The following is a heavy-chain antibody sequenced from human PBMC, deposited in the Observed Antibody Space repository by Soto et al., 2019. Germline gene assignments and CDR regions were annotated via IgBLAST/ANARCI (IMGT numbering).Heavy chain of an antibody. CDR2: ISSSSSYI. V-gene: IGHV3-21*01. D-gene: IGHD6-6*01. CDR3: ASCGGSSSPYYYYGMDV. Sequence: PGGSLRLSCAASGFTFSSYSMNWVRQAPGKGLEWVSSISSSSSYIYCADSVKGRFTISRDNAKNSLYLQMNSLRAEDTAVYYCASCGGSSSPYYYYGMDVWGQGTTVTVSS. J-gene: IGHJ6*02. CDR1: GFTFSSYS.